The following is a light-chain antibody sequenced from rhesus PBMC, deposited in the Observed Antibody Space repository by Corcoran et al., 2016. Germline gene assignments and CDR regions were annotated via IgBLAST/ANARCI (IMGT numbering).Light chain of an antibody. Sequence: DIQMTQSPSSLSASVGDTVTITCRASQSISSWLDWYQQKPGKAPKLLIYKASSLQSGVPSRFSGRGSGTVFTLTISSLQPEDFATYYCLPYSSSPFTFGPGTKLDIK. CDR1: QSISSW. J-gene: IGKJ3*01. CDR2: KAS. CDR3: LPYSSSPFT. V-gene: IGKV1-22*01.